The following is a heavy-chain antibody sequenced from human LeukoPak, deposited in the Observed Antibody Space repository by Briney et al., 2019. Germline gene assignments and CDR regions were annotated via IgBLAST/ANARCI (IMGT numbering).Heavy chain of an antibody. Sequence: PGGSLRLSCAASGFTFSSYSMSWVRQAPGKGLEWVSSITTSSTYISYADSVKGRFTISRDNAKNSLYLQMHSLRAEDTAVYYCARGKYSSGWFDYWGQGTLVTVSS. J-gene: IGHJ4*02. CDR1: GFTFSSYS. CDR2: ITTSSTYI. D-gene: IGHD6-19*01. CDR3: ARGKYSSGWFDY. V-gene: IGHV3-21*01.